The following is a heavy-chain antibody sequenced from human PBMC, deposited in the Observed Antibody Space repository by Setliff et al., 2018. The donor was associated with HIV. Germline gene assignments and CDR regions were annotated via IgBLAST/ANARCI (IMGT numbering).Heavy chain of an antibody. D-gene: IGHD3-22*01. CDR1: GASDINYIW. CDR2: VYHTGST. CDR3: ARGRDSSGLGEFDP. J-gene: IGHJ5*02. Sequence: ASETLSLTCAVSGASDINYIWWSWVRQPPGKGREWIGEVYHTGSTNLNPSLKTRLTMSVDKAKFQFSLRLTSVTAADTATYFCARGRDSSGLGEFDPWGQGTLVTVSS. V-gene: IGHV4-4*02.